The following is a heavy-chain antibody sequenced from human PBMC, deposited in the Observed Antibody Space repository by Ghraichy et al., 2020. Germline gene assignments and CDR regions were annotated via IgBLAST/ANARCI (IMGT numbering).Heavy chain of an antibody. Sequence: SETLSLTCTVSGYSISSGYYWGWIRQPPGKGLEWIGSIYHSGSTYYNPSLKSRVTISVDTSKNQFSLKLSSVTAADTAVYYCARDAAHDYYDSSGLDYWGQGTLVTVSS. D-gene: IGHD3-22*01. V-gene: IGHV4-38-2*02. J-gene: IGHJ4*02. CDR2: IYHSGST. CDR3: ARDAAHDYYDSSGLDY. CDR1: GYSISSGYY.